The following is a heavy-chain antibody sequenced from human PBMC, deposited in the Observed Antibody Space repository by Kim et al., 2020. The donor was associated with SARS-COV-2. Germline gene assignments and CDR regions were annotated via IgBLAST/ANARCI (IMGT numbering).Heavy chain of an antibody. CDR1: GGSISSYY. CDR2: IYYSGST. V-gene: IGHV4-59*13. CDR3: ARDSITMVRGVQPYGMDV. D-gene: IGHD3-10*01. J-gene: IGHJ6*01. Sequence: SETLSLTCTVSGGSISSYYWSWIRQPPGKGLEWIGYIYYSGSTNYNPSLKSRVTISVDTSKNQFSLKLSSVTAADTAVYYCARDSITMVRGVQPYGMDV.